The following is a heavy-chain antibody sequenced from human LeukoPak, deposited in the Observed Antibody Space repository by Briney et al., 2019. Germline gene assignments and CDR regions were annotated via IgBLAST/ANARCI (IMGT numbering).Heavy chain of an antibody. D-gene: IGHD5-18*01. CDR1: GGSISSTSYY. Sequence: SETLSLTCTVSGGSISSTSYYWGWIRQPPGKGLEWIGSMYYSSGNTYYNPSLKSRVTISVDTSKNQFSLKLSSVTAADTAVYYCARETTAMDPHPRFDYWGQGTLVTVSS. CDR3: ARETTAMDPHPRFDY. J-gene: IGHJ4*02. V-gene: IGHV4-39*07. CDR2: MYYSSGNT.